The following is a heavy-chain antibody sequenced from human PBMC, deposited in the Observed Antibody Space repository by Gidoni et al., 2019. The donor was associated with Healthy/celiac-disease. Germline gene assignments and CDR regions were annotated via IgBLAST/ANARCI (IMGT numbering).Heavy chain of an antibody. CDR1: GGSISSGSYY. Sequence: QVQLQESGPGLVKLSQTLSLTCTVSGGSISSGSYYWSWTRQPAGKGLEWIGRIYTSGSTNYNPSLKSRVTISVDTSKNQFSLKLSSVTAADTAVYYCAREASYYDFWSGYYTGSDAFDIWGQGTMVTVSS. CDR2: IYTSGST. J-gene: IGHJ3*02. CDR3: AREASYYDFWSGYYTGSDAFDI. D-gene: IGHD3-3*01. V-gene: IGHV4-61*02.